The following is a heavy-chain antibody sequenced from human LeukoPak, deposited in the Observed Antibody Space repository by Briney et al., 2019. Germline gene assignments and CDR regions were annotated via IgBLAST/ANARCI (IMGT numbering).Heavy chain of an antibody. CDR1: GFTFSDYY. CDR2: ISSSGSTI. J-gene: IGHJ4*02. CDR3: ARGDGWLVDGNFDY. D-gene: IGHD6-19*01. Sequence: GGSLRLSCAASGFTFSDYYMNWIRQAPGKGPEWISYISSSGSTIYYADSVKGRFTISRDNAKNSLYLEMNSLRTEDTAVYYCARGDGWLVDGNFDYWGQGTLVTVSS. V-gene: IGHV3-11*01.